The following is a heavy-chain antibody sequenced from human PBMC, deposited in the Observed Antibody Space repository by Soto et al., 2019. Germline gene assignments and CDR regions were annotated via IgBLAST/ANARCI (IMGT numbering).Heavy chain of an antibody. V-gene: IGHV1-8*01. J-gene: IGHJ6*02. D-gene: IGHD6-13*01. CDR1: GYTFTSYD. CDR3: ARVGRRSSWYYYYYGMDV. Sequence: GASVKVSCKASGYTFTSYDINWVRQATGQGLEWMGWMNPNSGNTGYAQKFQGRVTMTRNTSISTAYMELSSLRSEDTAVYYCARVGRRSSWYYYYYGMDVWGQGTTVTV. CDR2: MNPNSGNT.